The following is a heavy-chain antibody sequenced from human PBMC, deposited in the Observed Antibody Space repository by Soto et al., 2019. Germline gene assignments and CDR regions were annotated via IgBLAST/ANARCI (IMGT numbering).Heavy chain of an antibody. CDR3: ARVESGVGGGSSRGYYYYMDV. D-gene: IGHD2-15*01. CDR1: GGSISSTSSY. CDR2: IYYLGNT. Sequence: PSETLSLTCTVSGGSISSTSSYWAWIRQPPGKGLEWVGSIYYLGNTYYNPSLGSRVTISVDTSKNQFSLKLSSVTAADTAVYYCARVESGVGGGSSRGYYYYMDVWGKGTTVTVSS. V-gene: IGHV4-39*07. J-gene: IGHJ6*03.